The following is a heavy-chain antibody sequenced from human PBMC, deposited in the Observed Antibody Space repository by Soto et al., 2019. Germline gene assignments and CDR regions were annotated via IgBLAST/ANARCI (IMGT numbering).Heavy chain of an antibody. CDR2: IWYDGSNK. Sequence: QVQLVESGGGVVQPGRSLRLSCAASGFTFSSYGMHWVRQAPGKGLGWVAVIWYDGSNKYYADSVKGRFTISRDNSKNTLYLQMNSLRAEDTAVYYCARDRKGYCTNGVCLYGMDVWGQGTTVTVSS. CDR1: GFTFSSYG. J-gene: IGHJ6*02. D-gene: IGHD2-8*01. V-gene: IGHV3-33*01. CDR3: ARDRKGYCTNGVCLYGMDV.